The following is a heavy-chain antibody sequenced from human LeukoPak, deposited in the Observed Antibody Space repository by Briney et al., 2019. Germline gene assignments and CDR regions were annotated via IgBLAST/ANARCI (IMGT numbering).Heavy chain of an antibody. CDR2: ISYDGSNK. CDR3: AKDPSGTNDY. Sequence: PGRSLRLSCAASGFTFSSYGTHWVRQAPGKGLEWVAVISYDGSNKYYADSVKGRFTISRDNSKNTLYLQMNSLRAEDTAVYYCAKDPSGTNDYWGQGTLVTVSS. V-gene: IGHV3-30*18. J-gene: IGHJ4*02. D-gene: IGHD1-26*01. CDR1: GFTFSSYG.